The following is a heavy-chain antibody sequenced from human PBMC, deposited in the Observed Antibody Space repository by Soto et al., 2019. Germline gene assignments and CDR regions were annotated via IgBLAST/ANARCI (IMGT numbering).Heavy chain of an antibody. CDR2: IHYSGST. CDR1: GGSISSGGYY. Sequence: SETLSLTCTVSGGSISSGGYYWSWIRQHPGKGLEWIGYIHYSGSTYYNPSLKSRVTISVDTSKNQFSLKLSSVTAADTAVYYCSRGSFRSRCYCFGYWGQGTVVTVSS. J-gene: IGHJ4*02. CDR3: SRGSFRSRCYCFGY. V-gene: IGHV4-31*03. D-gene: IGHD2-15*01.